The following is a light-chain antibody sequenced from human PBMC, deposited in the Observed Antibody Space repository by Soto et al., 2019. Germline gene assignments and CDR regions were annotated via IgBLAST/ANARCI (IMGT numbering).Light chain of an antibody. CDR2: DVG. CDR1: HSDIGNYNY. J-gene: IGLJ1*01. V-gene: IGLV2-14*03. Sequence: SAVTQPASVSGSPGQSITISCTGTHSDIGNYNYVSWYQHLPGKAPKLMIYDVGSRPSGVSSRFSGSKSGNTASLAISGLQAEDEADYYCNSYREDHPRFYVFGTGTKVTVL. CDR3: NSYREDHPRFYV.